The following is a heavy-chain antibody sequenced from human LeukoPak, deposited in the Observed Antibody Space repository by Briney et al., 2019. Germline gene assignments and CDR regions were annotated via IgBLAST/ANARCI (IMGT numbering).Heavy chain of an antibody. V-gene: IGHV4-31*03. Sequence: SETLSLTCTVSGGSISRGGYCWSWIRQHPGKGLEWIGYIYYSGSTYYNPSLKSRVTISVDTSKNQFSLKLSSVTAADTAVYYCARASGDYWGQGTLVTVSS. CDR3: ARASGDY. CDR1: GGSISRGGYC. CDR2: IYYSGST. J-gene: IGHJ4*02. D-gene: IGHD3-10*01.